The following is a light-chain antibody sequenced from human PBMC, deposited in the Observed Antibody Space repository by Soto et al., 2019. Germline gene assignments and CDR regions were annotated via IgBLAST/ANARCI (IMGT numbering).Light chain of an antibody. Sequence: QSALTQSASVSGSPGQSITISCTGTSSDIGGYNYVSWYQQHPGTAPKLIIYDVSNRPSGVSNRFSGSKSGNTASLTISGLQAEDEDDYYCTSYTRSTSLVFGGGTKLTVL. CDR1: SSDIGGYNY. CDR3: TSYTRSTSLV. J-gene: IGLJ2*01. CDR2: DVS. V-gene: IGLV2-14*03.